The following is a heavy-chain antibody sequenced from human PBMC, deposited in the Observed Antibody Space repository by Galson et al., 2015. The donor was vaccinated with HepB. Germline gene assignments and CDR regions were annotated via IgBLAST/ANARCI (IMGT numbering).Heavy chain of an antibody. D-gene: IGHD3-22*01. V-gene: IGHV1-2*02. CDR1: GYTFTGYY. CDR2: INPNSGGT. Sequence: SVKVSCKASGYTFTGYYMHWVRQAPGQGLEWMGWINPNSGGTNYAQKFQGRVTMTRDTSISTAYMELSRLRSDDTAVYYCARHYDSSGYQEDYWGQGTLVTVSS. CDR3: ARHYDSSGYQEDY. J-gene: IGHJ4*02.